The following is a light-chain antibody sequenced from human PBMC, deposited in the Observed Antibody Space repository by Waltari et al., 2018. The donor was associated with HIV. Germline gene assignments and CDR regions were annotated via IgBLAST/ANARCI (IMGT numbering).Light chain of an antibody. V-gene: IGLV2-14*01. Sequence: SALTQPASVSASPEQSITNSCPGTNRHICTYNHVSWYQHMSGKAPRLLISEVNNRPSGVSNRFSGSKAGNTASLSISGLQAEDEGKYYCSSYTATKILVFGGGTDVTVL. J-gene: IGLJ2*01. CDR1: NRHICTYNH. CDR2: EVN. CDR3: SSYTATKILV.